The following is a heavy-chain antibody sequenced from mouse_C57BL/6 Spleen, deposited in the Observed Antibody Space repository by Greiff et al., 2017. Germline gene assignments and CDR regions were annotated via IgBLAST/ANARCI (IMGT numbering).Heavy chain of an antibody. CDR1: GFNIKDYY. CDR2: IDPEDGDT. Sequence: VHLVQSGAELVRPGASVKLSCTASGFNIKDYYMHWVKQRPEQGLEWIGWIDPEDGDTEYASKFQGKATMTADTSSNTAYLQLSSLTSEDAAVYYCTPGYDGYPGDVDYWGQGATVTV. D-gene: IGHD2-3*01. V-gene: IGHV14-1*01. J-gene: IGHJ4*01. CDR3: TPGYDGYPGDVDY.